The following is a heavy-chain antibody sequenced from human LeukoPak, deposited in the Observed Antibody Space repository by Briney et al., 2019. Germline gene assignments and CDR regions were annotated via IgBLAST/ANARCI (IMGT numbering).Heavy chain of an antibody. CDR2: INSDASTT. V-gene: IGHV3-74*01. CDR3: ASHDYGALGAFDI. Sequence: PGGSLRLSCAGSGIIFSDYWIHWVRQVAGKGLVWVARINSDASTTTYADSVKGRFTISRDNSKNTLYLQMNSLRAEDTAVYYCASHDYGALGAFDIWGQGTMVTVSS. CDR1: GIIFSDYW. J-gene: IGHJ3*02. D-gene: IGHD4-17*01.